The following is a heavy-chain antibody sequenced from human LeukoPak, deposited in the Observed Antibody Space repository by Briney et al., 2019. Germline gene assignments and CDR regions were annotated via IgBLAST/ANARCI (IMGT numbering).Heavy chain of an antibody. CDR1: GFTFSNAW. V-gene: IGHV3-15*01. CDR2: IKSKTDGGTT. J-gene: IGHJ4*02. Sequence: PGGSLRLSCAASGFTFSNAWMSWVRQAPGKGLEWVGRIKSKTDGGTTDYAAPVKGRFTISRDDSKNTLYLQMNSLKTEDTAVYYCTTGFVVVVPAANWGQGTLVTVSS. CDR3: TTGFVVVVPAAN. D-gene: IGHD2-2*01.